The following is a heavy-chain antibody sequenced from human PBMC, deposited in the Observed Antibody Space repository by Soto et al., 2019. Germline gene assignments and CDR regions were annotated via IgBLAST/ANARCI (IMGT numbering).Heavy chain of an antibody. CDR2: IYYSGST. CDR1: GASISNTHV. D-gene: IGHD1-26*01. J-gene: IGHJ5*02. CDR3: ARQRGSGSYPNCLDP. Sequence: PXESLSLTWVVSGASISNTHVWCWIGQPPGKGLEWIGSIYYSGSTYYNPSLKSRVTISVDTSKNQFSLKLSSVTAADTAVYYCARQRGSGSYPNCLDPWGQGTLVTVS. V-gene: IGHV4-39*01.